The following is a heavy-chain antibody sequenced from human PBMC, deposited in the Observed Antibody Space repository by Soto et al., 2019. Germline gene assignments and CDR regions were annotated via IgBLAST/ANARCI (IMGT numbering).Heavy chain of an antibody. D-gene: IGHD3-22*01. J-gene: IGHJ2*01. CDR2: TRNKANSYTT. V-gene: IGHV3-72*01. Sequence: EVQLVESGGGLVQPGGSLRLSCAASGFTFSDHYMDWVRQAPGKGLEWVGRTRNKANSYTTEYAASVKGRFTISSDDSKNSLDLQMYSLNTDDTDVYYCARECFSYYGSAWYWYFDYWGRGTLVTVSS. CDR3: ARECFSYYGSAWYWYFDY. CDR1: GFTFSDHY.